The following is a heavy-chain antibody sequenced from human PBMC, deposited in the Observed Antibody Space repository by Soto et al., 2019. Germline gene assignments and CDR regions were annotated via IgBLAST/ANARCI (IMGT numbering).Heavy chain of an antibody. CDR1: AFPFSNYT. CDR3: AGRSGSSDY. Sequence: QVQLVESGGGVVQPGKSLRLSGAASAFPFSNYTIHWVRQAPGKGLEWVALMSYDGSDKYYADAVKGRFTISRDNSKNTLYLKMDSLRVEDTALYYCAGRSGSSDYWGQGTLVTVSS. CDR2: MSYDGSDK. V-gene: IGHV3-30*04. J-gene: IGHJ4*02. D-gene: IGHD3-10*01.